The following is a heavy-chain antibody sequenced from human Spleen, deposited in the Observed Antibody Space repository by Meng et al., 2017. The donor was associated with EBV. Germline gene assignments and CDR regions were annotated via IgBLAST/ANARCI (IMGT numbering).Heavy chain of an antibody. CDR1: GYMFTDYY. CDR3: ARSIFSNDFFN. J-gene: IGHJ4*02. Sequence: QVRLVQSGAEVKKPGASVKVSCKASGYMFTDYYMHWVRQAPGQGLAWMGRINPSSGGTDYAQKFQGRVTMTRDTSISTAYMELTSLRSDDTAIYYCARSIFSNDFFNWGQGTLVTVSS. D-gene: IGHD2-21*02. CDR2: INPSSGGT. V-gene: IGHV1-2*06.